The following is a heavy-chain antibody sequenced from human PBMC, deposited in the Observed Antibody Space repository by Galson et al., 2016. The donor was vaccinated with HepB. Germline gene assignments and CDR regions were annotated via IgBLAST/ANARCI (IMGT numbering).Heavy chain of an antibody. CDR2: IIRMFGTV. Sequence: SVKVSCKASGYIFTRNGISWVRQAPGQGLEWLGWIIRMFGTVNYARKFQGRVTISAGDSASTVYMELSGLRSDDTAVYYCARSQIVATFTGFAYWGQGTRVTVSP. V-gene: IGHV1-69*13. J-gene: IGHJ4*02. CDR3: ARSQIVATFTGFAY. CDR1: GYIFTRNG. D-gene: IGHD5-12*01.